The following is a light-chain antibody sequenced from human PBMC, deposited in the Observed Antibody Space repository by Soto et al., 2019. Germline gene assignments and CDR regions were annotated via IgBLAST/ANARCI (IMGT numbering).Light chain of an antibody. CDR1: QSVSSSY. Sequence: IVLTQSPGSLSWSPGERATLSCRASQSVSSSYLAWYQQKPGQAPRLLIYGASSRATGIPDRFSGSGSGTDFTLTISRLEPEDFAVHYCKQYGRSRRTFGQGNQVEIX. CDR3: KQYGRSRRT. CDR2: GAS. V-gene: IGKV3-20*01. J-gene: IGKJ1*01.